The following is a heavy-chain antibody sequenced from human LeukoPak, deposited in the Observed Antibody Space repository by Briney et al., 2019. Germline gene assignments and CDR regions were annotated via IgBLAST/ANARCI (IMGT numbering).Heavy chain of an antibody. V-gene: IGHV3-23*01. CDR1: GFTFSSYA. D-gene: IGHD3-22*01. J-gene: IGHJ4*02. CDR2: ISGSGGST. Sequence: SGGSLRLSCAASGFTFSSYAMSWVRQAPGKGLEWVSGISGSGGSTYYADSVKGRFTISRDNYKNTLYLQMNSLRAEDTAVYYCAKDRFPPSSGYGDYWGQGTLVTVSS. CDR3: AKDRFPPSSGYGDY.